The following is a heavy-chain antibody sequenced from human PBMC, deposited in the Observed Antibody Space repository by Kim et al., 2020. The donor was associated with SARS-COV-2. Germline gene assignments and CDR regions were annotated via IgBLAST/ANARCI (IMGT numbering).Heavy chain of an antibody. V-gene: IGHV3-23*01. Sequence: KGRFTISRDNSKNTLYLQMNSLRAEDTAVYYCAKLGAGTMLVVVTTYYFDYWGQGTLVTVSS. J-gene: IGHJ4*02. D-gene: IGHD3-22*01. CDR3: AKLGAGTMLVVVTTYYFDY.